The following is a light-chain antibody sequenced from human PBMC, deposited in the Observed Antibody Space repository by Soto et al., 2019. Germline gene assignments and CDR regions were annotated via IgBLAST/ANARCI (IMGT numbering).Light chain of an antibody. CDR2: DVS. J-gene: IGLJ3*02. V-gene: IGLV2-11*01. Sequence: QSALTQPRSVSGSPGQSVTISCTGTSSDVGAYDSVSWYQQHPGKAPKLIIYDVSTRPSGVPDRFSGSKSGNTASLTISGLQAEDEADYHCRSYAGSYTFKVFGGGTQLTVL. CDR3: RSYAGSYTFKV. CDR1: SSDVGAYDS.